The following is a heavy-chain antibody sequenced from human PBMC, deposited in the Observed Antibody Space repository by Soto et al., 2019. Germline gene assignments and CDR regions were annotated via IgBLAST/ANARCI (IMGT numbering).Heavy chain of an antibody. V-gene: IGHV1-69*12. D-gene: IGHD6-13*01. Sequence: QVQLVQSGAEVKKPGSSVKVSCKASGGTFSSYAISWVRQAPGQGLEWMGGIIPIFGTANYAQKFKGRVTITADESTSTAYMELSSLRSEDTAVYYCARGIAAADTDYYYGMDVWGQGTTVTVSS. J-gene: IGHJ6*02. CDR2: IIPIFGTA. CDR3: ARGIAAADTDYYYGMDV. CDR1: GGTFSSYA.